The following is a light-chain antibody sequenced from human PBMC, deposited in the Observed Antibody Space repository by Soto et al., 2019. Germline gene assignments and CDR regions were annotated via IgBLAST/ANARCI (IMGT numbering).Light chain of an antibody. CDR3: QRRSNWPPIT. J-gene: IGKJ5*01. CDR1: QSVRSD. V-gene: IGKV3-11*01. CDR2: DAS. Sequence: DIVLTQSPATLSLSPGERVTLSCRASQSVRSDLAWYQQKPGQAPRLLIHDASKRATGIPARFSGSGSGTAFTLPISSLEPEDFAFYYCQRRSNWPPITSGHGTRLEFK.